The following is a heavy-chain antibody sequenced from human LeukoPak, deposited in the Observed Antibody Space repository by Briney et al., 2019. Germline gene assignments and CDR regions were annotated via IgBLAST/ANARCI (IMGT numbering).Heavy chain of an antibody. CDR3: ARDSSIAVAGTGSDY. CDR1: GFTFSSYS. V-gene: IGHV3-21*01. D-gene: IGHD6-19*01. CDR2: ISSSSSYI. Sequence: GGSLRLSCAASGFTFSSYSMNWVRQAPGKGLEWVSSISSSSSYIYYADSVKGRFTISRDNAKNSLYLQMNSLRAEDTAVYYCARDSSIAVAGTGSDYWGQGTLVTVSS. J-gene: IGHJ4*02.